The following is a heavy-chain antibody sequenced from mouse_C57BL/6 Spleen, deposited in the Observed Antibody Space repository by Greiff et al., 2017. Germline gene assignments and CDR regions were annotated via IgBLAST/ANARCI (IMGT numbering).Heavy chain of an antibody. Sequence: QVQLQQSGPELVKPGASVKISCKASGYAFSSSWMNWVKQRPGKGLEWIGRIYPGDGDTNYNGKFKGKATLTADKSSSTAYMQLSSLTSEDSAVYFCARWAQAFDYWGQGTTLTVSS. J-gene: IGHJ2*01. V-gene: IGHV1-82*01. D-gene: IGHD3-2*02. CDR1: GYAFSSSW. CDR3: ARWAQAFDY. CDR2: IYPGDGDT.